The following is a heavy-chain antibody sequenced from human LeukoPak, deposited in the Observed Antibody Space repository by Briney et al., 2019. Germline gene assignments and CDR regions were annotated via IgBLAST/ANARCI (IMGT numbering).Heavy chain of an antibody. CDR2: IIPIFGTA. CDR3: ARGGGIFGVLTTAHYYGIDV. V-gene: IGHV1-69*13. CDR1: GGTFSSYA. D-gene: IGHD3-3*01. Sequence: SVKVSCKASGGTFSSYAISWVRQAPGQGLEWMGGIIPIFGTANYAQKFQGRVTIIADESTSTAYMELSLLKFEDTAVYYCARGGGIFGVLTTAHYYGIDVWGQGTTVTVSS. J-gene: IGHJ6*02.